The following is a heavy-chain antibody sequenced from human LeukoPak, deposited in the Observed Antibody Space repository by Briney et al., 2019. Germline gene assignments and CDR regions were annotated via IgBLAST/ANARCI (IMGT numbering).Heavy chain of an antibody. D-gene: IGHD2-21*02. CDR1: GGSITGHY. J-gene: IGHJ5*02. CDR3: ARVFRGVVTSNWFDP. CDR2: VYDNGNT. Sequence: SETLSLTCTVPGGSITGHYWTWIRQSPGKGLEWIGFVYDNGNTNYNSSLQSRVTMSVDTSTNQLSLKMTSVAAADTAIYYCARVFRGVVTSNWFDPWGQGTLVTVSS. V-gene: IGHV4-59*11.